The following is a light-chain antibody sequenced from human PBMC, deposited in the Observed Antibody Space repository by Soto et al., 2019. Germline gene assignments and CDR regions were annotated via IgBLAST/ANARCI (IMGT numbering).Light chain of an antibody. Sequence: QSVLTQPPSASGTPGQRVTISCSGSRYHIGSNTVNWYQQLPGTAPKLLIYSNNQRPSGVPDRFSGSKSGTSASLAISGLQSEDEADYYCAAWDDSLNGPLYVFGTGTKVTVL. CDR2: SNN. V-gene: IGLV1-44*01. J-gene: IGLJ1*01. CDR3: AAWDDSLNGPLYV. CDR1: RYHIGSNT.